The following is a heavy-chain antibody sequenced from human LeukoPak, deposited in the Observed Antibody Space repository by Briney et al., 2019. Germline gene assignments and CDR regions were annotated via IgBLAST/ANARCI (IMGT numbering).Heavy chain of an antibody. CDR3: ARDNSVEDTAWWFDP. J-gene: IGHJ5*02. CDR2: ISPSGGST. CDR1: GYTFTGYW. D-gene: IGHD4-23*01. V-gene: IGHV1-46*01. Sequence: GASVKVSCKAFGYTFTGYWMHWVRQAPGQGPEWMGVISPSGGSTIYAQKFKGRVTLTRDMSTSTDYLELSSLRSEDTAVYYCARDNSVEDTAWWFDPWGQGTLVTVSS.